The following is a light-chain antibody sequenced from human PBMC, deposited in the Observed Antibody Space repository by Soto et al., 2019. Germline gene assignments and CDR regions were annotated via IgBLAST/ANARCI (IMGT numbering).Light chain of an antibody. CDR2: AAS. CDR1: QGISSY. V-gene: IGKV1-8*01. Sequence: AIRMTQSPSSLSASTGDRVTITFLASQGISSYLARYQQKPGKAPKLLIYAASTLQSGVPSRFSGSGSGTDFTLTISCLQSEDFATYYCQQYNSYPINFGQGTRLEIK. CDR3: QQYNSYPIN. J-gene: IGKJ5*01.